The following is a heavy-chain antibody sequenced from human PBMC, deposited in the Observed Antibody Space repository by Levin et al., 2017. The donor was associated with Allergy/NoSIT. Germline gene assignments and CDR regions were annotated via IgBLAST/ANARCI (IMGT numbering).Heavy chain of an antibody. Sequence: PSETLSLTCTVSGDSISNYYWSWIRQPPGKGLEWIGYVHNSETTNYNPSLQSRLTISLDTSKNQFSLKLSSVTAADTAVYYCARASDFWSGYSIPYGMDVWGQGTTVTVSS. CDR3: ARASDFWSGYSIPYGMDV. D-gene: IGHD3-3*01. J-gene: IGHJ6*02. CDR1: GDSISNYY. CDR2: VHNSETT. V-gene: IGHV4-59*01.